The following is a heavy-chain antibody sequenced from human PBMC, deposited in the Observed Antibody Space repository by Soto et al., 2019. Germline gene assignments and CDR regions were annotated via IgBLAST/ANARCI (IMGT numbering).Heavy chain of an antibody. V-gene: IGHV3-13*05. J-gene: IGHJ6*02. Sequence: EVQLVESGGGLVQPGGSLRLSCAASGFTFRNYDMHWVRQGTGKGLEWVSGISAAGDPDYADSVEGGFTTSRENAQNSFFLQMNSLRVGDAAVYYCARTDRDFYGVDVWGQGTTVIVSS. CDR3: ARTDRDFYGVDV. CDR2: ISAAGDP. CDR1: GFTFRNYD.